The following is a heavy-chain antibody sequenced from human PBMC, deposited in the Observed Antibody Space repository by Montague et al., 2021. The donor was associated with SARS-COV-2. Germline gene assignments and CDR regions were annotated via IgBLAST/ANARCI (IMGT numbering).Heavy chain of an antibody. J-gene: IGHJ3*02. CDR1: GGTGSSGSYY. CDR3: ATNVGRRLSGWGDAFDI. Sequence: SETLSLTCTVSGGTGSSGSYYWGWIRQSPGKGLEWIASLYFGGSRYYNPSLKSRVTISVDTSHFSLRLTSVTAADTAVYYCATNVGRRLSGWGDAFDIW. D-gene: IGHD6-19*01. CDR2: LYFGGSR. V-gene: IGHV4-39*02.